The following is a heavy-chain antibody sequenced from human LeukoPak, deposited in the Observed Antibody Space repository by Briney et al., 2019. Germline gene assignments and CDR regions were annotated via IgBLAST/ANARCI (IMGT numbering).Heavy chain of an antibody. CDR1: GGSISSYY. Sequence: KPSETLSLTCTVSGGSISSYYWSWIRQPPGKGLEWIGYIYYSGSTNYNPSLKSRVTISVDTSKNQFSLKLSSVTAADTAVYYCARHSYGDYDYWGQGTLVTVSS. D-gene: IGHD4-17*01. CDR3: ARHSYGDYDY. J-gene: IGHJ4*02. V-gene: IGHV4-59*08. CDR2: IYYSGST.